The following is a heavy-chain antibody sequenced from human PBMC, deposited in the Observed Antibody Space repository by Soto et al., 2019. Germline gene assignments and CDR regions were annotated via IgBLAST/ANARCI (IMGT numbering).Heavy chain of an antibody. CDR2: IWYDGSNK. CDR1: GFTFSSYG. D-gene: IGHD4-17*01. Sequence: QVQLVESGGGVVQPGRSLRLSCAASGFTFSSYGMHWVRQAPGKGLEWVAVIWYDGSNKYYADSVKGRFTISRDNSKNTLYLQMNSLRAEDTAVYYCARAHTYGDYEPWYFDLWGRGTLVTVSS. CDR3: ARAHTYGDYEPWYFDL. V-gene: IGHV3-33*01. J-gene: IGHJ2*01.